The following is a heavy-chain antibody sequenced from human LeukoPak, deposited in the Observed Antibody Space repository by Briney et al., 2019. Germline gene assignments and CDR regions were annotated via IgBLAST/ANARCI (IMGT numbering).Heavy chain of an antibody. CDR3: ARTRHSGSYTAAFDI. Sequence: GESLKISCKGSGYSFTSYWIGWVRHMPGKVLEWMGIIYPGDSDTRYSPSFHGQVTISADTSISTAYLQWSSLKASDNAMYYCARTRHSGSYTAAFDIWGQGTMVTVSS. CDR2: IYPGDSDT. J-gene: IGHJ3*02. D-gene: IGHD1-26*01. V-gene: IGHV5-51*01. CDR1: GYSFTSYW.